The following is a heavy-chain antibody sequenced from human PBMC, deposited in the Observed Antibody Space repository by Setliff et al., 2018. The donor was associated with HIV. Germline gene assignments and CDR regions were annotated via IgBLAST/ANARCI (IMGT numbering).Heavy chain of an antibody. V-gene: IGHV3-15*06. D-gene: IGHD3-22*01. J-gene: IGHJ4*02. CDR1: GFTFRNAW. CDR2: IKSKSDGGAV. Sequence: KAGGSLRLSCAASGFTFRNAWMSWVRQAPGKGLEWVGRIKSKSDGGAVHYAAPVKGRFTISRDDSQDTLYLEMNSLTNEDTAMYYCTTYSSVYYHSDCWGQGTLVTVSS. CDR3: TTYSSVYYHSDC.